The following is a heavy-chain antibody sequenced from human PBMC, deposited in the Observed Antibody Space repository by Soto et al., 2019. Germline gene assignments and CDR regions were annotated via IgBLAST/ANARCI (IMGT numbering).Heavy chain of an antibody. CDR3: ARRGSGSYSDY. D-gene: IGHD1-26*01. CDR2: ISGSGGST. J-gene: IGHJ4*02. CDR1: GFTFSSYA. Sequence: EVQLLESGGGLVQPGGSLRLSCAASGFTFSSYAMRWVRQAPVKGLEWVSAISGSGGSTYYADSVKGRFTISRDNSKNTLCLQMNSLAAAATAVYYCARRGSGSYSDYWGQGTRVTVAS. V-gene: IGHV3-23*01.